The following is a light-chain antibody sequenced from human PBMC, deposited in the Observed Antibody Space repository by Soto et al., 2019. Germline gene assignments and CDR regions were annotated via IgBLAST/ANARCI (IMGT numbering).Light chain of an antibody. Sequence: EVVLTQSPGTLSLSPGERATLSCRTSQTVSSSFLAWYQQKPGQAPRLLMFDASNRATDIPDRFSGSGSGTDFTLTIGRLEPEDFAVYYCQQYDTVGQGTK. CDR2: DAS. CDR1: QTVSSSF. J-gene: IGKJ2*01. V-gene: IGKV3-20*01. CDR3: QQYDT.